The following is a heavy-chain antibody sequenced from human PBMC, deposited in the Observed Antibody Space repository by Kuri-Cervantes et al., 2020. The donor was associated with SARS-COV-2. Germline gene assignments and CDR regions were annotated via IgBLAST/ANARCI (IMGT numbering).Heavy chain of an antibody. J-gene: IGHJ4*02. D-gene: IGHD3-9*01. Sequence: SETLSLTCAVSGGSISSSNWWSWVRQPPGKGLEWIGEIYHSGSTNYNPSLKSRVTISVDKSKNQFSLKLSSVTAADTAVYYCARKYYDILTGYYTEDYWGQGTLVTVSS. CDR1: GGSISSSNW. CDR3: ARKYYDILTGYYTEDY. V-gene: IGHV4-4*02. CDR2: IYHSGST.